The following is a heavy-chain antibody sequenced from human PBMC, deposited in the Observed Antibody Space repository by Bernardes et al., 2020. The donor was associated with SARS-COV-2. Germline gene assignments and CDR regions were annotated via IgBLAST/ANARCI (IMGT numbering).Heavy chain of an antibody. Sequence: ASVKVSCMVSGYTLTELFMHWVRQAPGKGLEWMGGFDPEDGETIYAQKFQDRVTMTVDTSTDTAYMELSSLRSEDTAVYYCRVVPAAMEYYYYGMDVWGQGTTVTVSS. J-gene: IGHJ6*02. CDR1: GYTLTELF. CDR2: FDPEDGET. CDR3: RVVPAAMEYYYYGMDV. V-gene: IGHV1-24*01. D-gene: IGHD2-2*01.